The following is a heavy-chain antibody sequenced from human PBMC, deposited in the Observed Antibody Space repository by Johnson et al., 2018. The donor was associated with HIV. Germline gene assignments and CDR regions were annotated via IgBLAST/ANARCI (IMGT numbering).Heavy chain of an antibody. J-gene: IGHJ3*02. CDR1: GFTFSSYG. V-gene: IGHV3-33*06. D-gene: IGHD6-13*01. CDR2: IWYDGSNK. Sequence: QVLLVESGGGVVQPGRSLRLSCAASGFTFSSYGMHWVRQAPGKGLEWVAVIWYDGSNKYYADSVKGRFTISRDNSKNTLYLQMNILRAEDTAVYYCAKVRRGSSWYIAFDIWGQGTMVTVSS. CDR3: AKVRRGSSWYIAFDI.